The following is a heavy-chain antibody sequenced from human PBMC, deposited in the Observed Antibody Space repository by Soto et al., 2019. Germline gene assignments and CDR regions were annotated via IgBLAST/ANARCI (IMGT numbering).Heavy chain of an antibody. CDR1: GGSFSGYY. Sequence: SETLSLTCAVYGGSFSGYYWSWIRQPPGKGLEWIGEINHSGSTNYNPSLKSRVTISVDTSKNQFSLKLSSVTAADTAVYYCARGSSSWYYYYYGMDVWGQGTTVT. D-gene: IGHD6-13*01. CDR2: INHSGST. CDR3: ARGSSSWYYYYYGMDV. J-gene: IGHJ6*02. V-gene: IGHV4-34*01.